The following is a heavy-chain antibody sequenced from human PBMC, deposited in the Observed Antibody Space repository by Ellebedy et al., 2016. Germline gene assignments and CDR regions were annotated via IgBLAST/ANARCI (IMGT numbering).Heavy chain of an antibody. V-gene: IGHV1-18*01. J-gene: IGHJ6*03. CDR1: GYTFTSYG. D-gene: IGHD2-21*01. Sequence: ASVKVSCXASGYTFTSYGISWVRQAPGQGLEWMGWISAYNGNTNYAQKLQGRVTMTTDTSTSTAYMELRSLRSDDTAVYYCARLSGAVIASDYYYMDVWGKGTTVTVSS. CDR3: ARLSGAVIASDYYYMDV. CDR2: ISAYNGNT.